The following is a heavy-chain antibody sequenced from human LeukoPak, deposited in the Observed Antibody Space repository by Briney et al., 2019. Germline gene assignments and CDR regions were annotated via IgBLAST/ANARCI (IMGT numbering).Heavy chain of an antibody. D-gene: IGHD3-22*01. J-gene: IGHJ3*02. Sequence: SETLSLTCAVSGGSISSSNWWSWVRQPPGKGLEWIGEIYHSGSTNYNPSLKSRVTISVDKSKNQFSLKLSSVTAADTAVYYRARASYDSSGVGAFDIWGQGTMVTVSS. CDR1: GGSISSSNW. CDR2: IYHSGST. V-gene: IGHV4-4*02. CDR3: ARASYDSSGVGAFDI.